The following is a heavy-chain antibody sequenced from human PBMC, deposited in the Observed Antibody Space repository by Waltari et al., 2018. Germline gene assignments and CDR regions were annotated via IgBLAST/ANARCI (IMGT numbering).Heavy chain of an antibody. Sequence: EVQLVESGGGLVQPGGSLRLSCANSGFTFSDNWMNWVRQAPGKGLEWVANIKEDGSVTHYVDSVKGRFTISSDNAKNSLYLQMNSLRTEDTAVYYCARGGDTIVVVDGTRFYHYGVDVWGQGTTVIVSS. V-gene: IGHV3-7*01. D-gene: IGHD2-15*01. CDR1: GFTFSDNW. CDR2: IKEDGSVT. J-gene: IGHJ6*02. CDR3: ARGGDTIVVVDGTRFYHYGVDV.